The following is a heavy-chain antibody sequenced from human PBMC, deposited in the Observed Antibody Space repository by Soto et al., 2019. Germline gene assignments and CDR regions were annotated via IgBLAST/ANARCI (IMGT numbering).Heavy chain of an antibody. J-gene: IGHJ5*02. CDR2: IYYSGST. CDR1: GGSISSYY. Sequence: SDTLSLTCTVSGGSISSYYWSWIRQHPGKGLEWIGYIYYSGSTYYNPSLKSRVTISVDTSKNQFSLKLSSVTAADTAVYYCARVKRRYGPGHINWFDPWGQGTLVTVSS. CDR3: ARVKRRYGPGHINWFDP. D-gene: IGHD3-10*01. V-gene: IGHV4-59*06.